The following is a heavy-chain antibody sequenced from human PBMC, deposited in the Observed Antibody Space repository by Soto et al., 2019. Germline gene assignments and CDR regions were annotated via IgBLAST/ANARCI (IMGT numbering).Heavy chain of an antibody. CDR1: GFTFSSYA. D-gene: IGHD6-19*01. V-gene: IGHV3-23*01. J-gene: IGHJ4*02. Sequence: EVQLLESGGGLVQPGGSLRLSCAASGFTFSSYAMSWVRQAPGKGLEWVSVISGSDGSTYYADSVKGRFTISRDNSKNTLYRQMNSLRAEETAVYYCARRGSGWYFDYWGQGTMVSVSS. CDR2: ISGSDGST. CDR3: ARRGSGWYFDY.